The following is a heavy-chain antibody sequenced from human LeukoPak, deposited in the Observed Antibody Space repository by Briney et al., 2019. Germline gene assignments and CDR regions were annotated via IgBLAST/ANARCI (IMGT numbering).Heavy chain of an antibody. CDR3: ARAYNTMIVVVWGAFDI. CDR1: GGTFSSYA. CDR2: IIPIFGTA. Sequence: GASGKVSCKASGGTFSSYATSWVRRAPGQGLEWMGGIIPIFGTANYAQTFQARVTITTDESTSTAYMELSSLRSEDTAVYYCARAYNTMIVVVWGAFDIWGQGTMVTVSS. D-gene: IGHD3-22*01. J-gene: IGHJ3*02. V-gene: IGHV1-69*05.